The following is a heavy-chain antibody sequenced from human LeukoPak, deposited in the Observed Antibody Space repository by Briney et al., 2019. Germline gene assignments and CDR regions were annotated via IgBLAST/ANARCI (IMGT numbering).Heavy chain of an antibody. Sequence: ASVKVSCKGSGYTFTDYYIHWVRQAPGQGLEWMGWINPDSGSTNYVRNFQGRVTMTRDPSINTAYMELNTLRSDDTALYFCARDHRHTSDYQEFDYWSRGTLVTVSS. D-gene: IGHD5-12*01. CDR2: INPDSGST. CDR1: GYTFTDYY. CDR3: ARDHRHTSDYQEFDY. V-gene: IGHV1-2*02. J-gene: IGHJ4*02.